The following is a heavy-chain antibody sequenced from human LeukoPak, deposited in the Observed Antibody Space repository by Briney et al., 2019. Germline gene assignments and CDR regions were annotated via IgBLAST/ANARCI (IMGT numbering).Heavy chain of an antibody. V-gene: IGHV3-64D*09. CDR3: VARLNSSGYYYVSSPVVGAFDI. CDR1: GFTFSSYA. Sequence: GGSLRLPCSASGFTFSSYAMHWVRQAPGKGLEYVSAISSNGGSTYYADSVKGRFTISRDNSKNTLYLQMSSLRAVDTAVYYCVARLNSSGYYYVSSPVVGAFDIWGQGTMVTVSS. J-gene: IGHJ3*02. D-gene: IGHD3-22*01. CDR2: ISSNGGST.